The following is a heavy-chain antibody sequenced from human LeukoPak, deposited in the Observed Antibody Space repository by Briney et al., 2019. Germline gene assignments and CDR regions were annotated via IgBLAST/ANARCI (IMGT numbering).Heavy chain of an antibody. CDR3: ARVLERILTGYRNFDY. CDR1: GYTFTSYG. CDR2: ISAYNGNT. D-gene: IGHD3-9*01. Sequence: GASVKVSCKASGYTFTSYGISWVRQAPGQGLEWMGWISAYNGNTNYAQKLQGRVTMTTDTSTSTAYMELRSLRSDDTAVYYCARVLERILTGYRNFDYWGQGTLVTVSS. J-gene: IGHJ4*02. V-gene: IGHV1-18*04.